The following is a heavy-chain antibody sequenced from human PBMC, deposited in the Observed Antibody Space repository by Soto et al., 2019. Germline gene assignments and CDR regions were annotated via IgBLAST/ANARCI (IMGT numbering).Heavy chain of an antibody. CDR3: AKADDILTGYAFDP. J-gene: IGHJ5*02. Sequence: GGSLRLSCVACGFTFNNVLMSWVRQAPGKGLEWVSGISGRGGTISYADSVKGRFTISRHNSKNTLSLQMNSLRPEDTAIYYCAKADDILTGYAFDPWAQGTLVTVSS. V-gene: IGHV3-23*01. D-gene: IGHD3-9*01. CDR2: ISGRGGTI. CDR1: GFTFNNVL.